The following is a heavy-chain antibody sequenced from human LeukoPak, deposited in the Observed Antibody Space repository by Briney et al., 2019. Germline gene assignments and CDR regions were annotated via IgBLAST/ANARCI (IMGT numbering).Heavy chain of an antibody. Sequence: ASVKVSCKASGYTFTSYGISWVRQAPGQGLEWMGWISGYNGNTNYAQKLQGRVTMTTDTSASTAYMELSRLRSDDTAVYYCARGITMVRGVTPSYYYYGMDVWGQGTTVTVSS. V-gene: IGHV1-18*01. CDR3: ARGITMVRGVTPSYYYYGMDV. J-gene: IGHJ6*02. CDR2: ISGYNGNT. D-gene: IGHD3-10*01. CDR1: GYTFTSYG.